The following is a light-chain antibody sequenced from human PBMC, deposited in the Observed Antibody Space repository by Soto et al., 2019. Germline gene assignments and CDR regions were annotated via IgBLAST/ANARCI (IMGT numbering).Light chain of an antibody. V-gene: IGLV2-14*01. J-gene: IGLJ2*01. CDR2: EVT. CDR3: SSYTSNNTLL. CDR1: SSDVGGYNY. Sequence: QSALTQPASVSGSPGQSITISCIGTSSDVGGYNYVSWYQQHPGEVPKLMIYEVTNRPSGVSNRFSGSKSGNTASLTISGLQAEDEADYYCSSYTSNNTLLFGGGTKVTVL.